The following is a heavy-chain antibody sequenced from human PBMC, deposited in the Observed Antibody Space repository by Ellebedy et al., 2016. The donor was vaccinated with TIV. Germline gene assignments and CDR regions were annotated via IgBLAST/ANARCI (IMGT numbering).Heavy chain of an antibody. D-gene: IGHD2-15*01. Sequence: GESLKISCADSGFTFSSYVMSWVRQAPGKGLEWVSTISSSGDSTHYADSVKGRFTISRDNSKNTLYLQMNSLRAEDTAGYYCAKDRYCSGGICYWADYWGQGTQVTVAS. CDR3: AKDRYCSGGICYWADY. CDR2: ISSSGDST. J-gene: IGHJ4*02. CDR1: GFTFSSYV. V-gene: IGHV3-23*01.